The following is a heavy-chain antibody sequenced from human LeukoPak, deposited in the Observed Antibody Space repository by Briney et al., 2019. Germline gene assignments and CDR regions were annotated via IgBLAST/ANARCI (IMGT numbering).Heavy chain of an antibody. V-gene: IGHV4-61*02. J-gene: IGHJ4*02. D-gene: IGHD1-14*01. Sequence: SETLSLTCTVSGDSISSGSYYWSWIRQPAGKGLEWIGRMYTSGSTNYNPSLKSRVTISVDTSKNQFSLKLSSVTAADTAVYYCARGFNRDYYFDYWGQGTLVTASS. CDR1: GDSISSGSYY. CDR2: MYTSGST. CDR3: ARGFNRDYYFDY.